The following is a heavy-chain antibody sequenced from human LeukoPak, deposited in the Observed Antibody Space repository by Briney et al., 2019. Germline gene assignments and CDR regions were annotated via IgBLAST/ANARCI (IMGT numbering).Heavy chain of an antibody. CDR1: GFTFSSYG. V-gene: IGHV3-30*03. CDR3: ARVIRTTVNYYFDY. J-gene: IGHJ4*02. CDR2: ISYDGSNK. D-gene: IGHD4-17*01. Sequence: PGRSLRLSCAASGFTFSSYGMHWVRQAPGKGLEWVAVISYDGSNKYYADSVKGRFTISRDNSKNTLYLQMNSLRAEDTAVYYCARVIRTTVNYYFDYWGQGTLVTVSS.